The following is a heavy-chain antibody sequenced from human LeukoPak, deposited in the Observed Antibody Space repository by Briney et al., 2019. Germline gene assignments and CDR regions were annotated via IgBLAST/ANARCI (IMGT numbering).Heavy chain of an antibody. D-gene: IGHD5-12*01. Sequence: SKTLSLTCTVSGGLISSYYWSWIRQPPGKGLEWIGYIYYSGSTSYNPSLKSRVTMSADTSKNQFSLRLSSVTAADTAVYYCARRGAYSGNDLAWYFDLWGRGTLVTVSS. V-gene: IGHV4-59*08. CDR1: GGLISSYY. J-gene: IGHJ2*01. CDR2: IYYSGST. CDR3: ARRGAYSGNDLAWYFDL.